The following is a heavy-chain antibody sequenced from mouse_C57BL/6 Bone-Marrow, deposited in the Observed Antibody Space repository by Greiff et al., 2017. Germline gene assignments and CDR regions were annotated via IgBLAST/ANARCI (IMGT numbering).Heavy chain of an antibody. J-gene: IGHJ4*01. CDR2: INPSTGGT. CDR1: GYSFTGYY. CDR3: ARGGYSNYPY. Sequence: VQLKQSGPELVKPGASVKISCKASGYSFTGYYMNWVKQSPEKSLEWIGEINPSTGGTTYNQKFKAKATLTVDKSSSTAYMQLKSLTSEDSAVSYCARGGYSNYPYWGQGTSVTVSS. V-gene: IGHV1-42*01. D-gene: IGHD2-5*01.